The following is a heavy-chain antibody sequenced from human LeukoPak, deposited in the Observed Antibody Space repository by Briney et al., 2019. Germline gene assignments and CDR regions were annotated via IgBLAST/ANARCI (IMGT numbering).Heavy chain of an antibody. CDR3: ARGMVENFDY. D-gene: IGHD4/OR15-4a*01. CDR2: IIPMFGTA. V-gene: IGHV1-69*05. Sequence: SVKVSCKASGGTFSSYVITWVRQAPGQGLEWMGGIIPMFGTADYAQKFQGRVTITRNTSISTAYMELSSLRSEDTAVYYCARGMVENFDYWGQGTLVTVSS. J-gene: IGHJ4*02. CDR1: GGTFSSYV.